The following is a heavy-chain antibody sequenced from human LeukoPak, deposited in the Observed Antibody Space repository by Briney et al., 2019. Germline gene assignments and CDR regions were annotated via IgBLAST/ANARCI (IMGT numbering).Heavy chain of an antibody. Sequence: GGTLKLSFPASGFTFSTYAMSWVPQPPGKGLDWFSASSGSGGSTYYADSVKGRFTISRDNAKNSLYLQMNSLRAEDTAVYYCARGSSGWSDFDYWGQGTLVTVSS. CDR2: SSGSGGST. D-gene: IGHD6-19*01. CDR3: ARGSSGWSDFDY. CDR1: GFTFSTYA. V-gene: IGHV3-23*01. J-gene: IGHJ4*02.